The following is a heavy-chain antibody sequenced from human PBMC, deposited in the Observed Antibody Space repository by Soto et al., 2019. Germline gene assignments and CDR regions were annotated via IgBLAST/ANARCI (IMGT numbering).Heavy chain of an antibody. CDR2: IYPGDSDT. Sequence: GESLKISCKGSGYSFTNYWIGWVRQMPGKGLEWMGIIYPGDSDTRYSPSFKGQVTISADKSITTAYLQWRSLKASDTAIYYCARRSPAAAEACDVWGQGTMVTVSS. CDR3: ARRSPAAAEACDV. D-gene: IGHD6-13*01. CDR1: GYSFTNYW. J-gene: IGHJ3*01. V-gene: IGHV5-51*01.